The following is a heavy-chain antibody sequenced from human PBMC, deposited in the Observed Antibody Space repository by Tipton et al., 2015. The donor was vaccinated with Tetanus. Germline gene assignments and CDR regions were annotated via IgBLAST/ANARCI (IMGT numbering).Heavy chain of an antibody. D-gene: IGHD3-3*01. Sequence: TLSLTCTVSGGSFSSSNDYWAWIRQPPGKGLEWVGSIYYGGSTYFNPSLRSRGTISIDTSKNQFSLELNSVTAADTAVYYCARRGGDFLIGYYDSWGQGTLVTVSS. J-gene: IGHJ4*02. CDR3: ARRGGDFLIGYYDS. CDR2: IYYGGST. CDR1: GGSFSSSNDY. V-gene: IGHV4-39*01.